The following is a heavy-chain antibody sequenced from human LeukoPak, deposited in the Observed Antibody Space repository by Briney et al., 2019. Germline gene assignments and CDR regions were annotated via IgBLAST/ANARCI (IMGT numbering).Heavy chain of an antibody. CDR3: ARVGYSSSFDP. CDR2: IYYSGST. J-gene: IGHJ5*02. Sequence: SETLSLTCSVSGGSISSYYWSWIRQPPGKGLEWIGYIYYSGSTNYNPSLKSRVTISIDTSKNQFSLKVSSVTAADTAVYYCARVGYSSSFDPWGQGTLVTVSS. V-gene: IGHV4-59*01. D-gene: IGHD6-6*01. CDR1: GGSISSYY.